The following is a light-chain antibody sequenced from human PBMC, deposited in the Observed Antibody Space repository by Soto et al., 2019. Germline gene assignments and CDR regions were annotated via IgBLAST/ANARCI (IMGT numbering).Light chain of an antibody. CDR1: QSIGRY. CDR3: QQRANWLT. Sequence: EIVLTQSPATLSLSPGERVTLSCRASQSIGRYLAWYQHKPGQAPRLLIYDASNRATGIPARFSGSGSGTDFTLTISALEREDFADYYCQQRANWLTFGGGTKVEIK. J-gene: IGKJ4*01. V-gene: IGKV3-11*01. CDR2: DAS.